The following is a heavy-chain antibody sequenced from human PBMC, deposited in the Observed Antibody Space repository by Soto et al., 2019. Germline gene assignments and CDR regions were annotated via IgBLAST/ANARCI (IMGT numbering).Heavy chain of an antibody. CDR3: AGRRIAVVWRGFDY. J-gene: IGHJ4*02. V-gene: IGHV4-39*02. CDR2: HSDNEGT. Sequence: QMQLQESGPGLVKPSETLSLTCAVSIGSNNGTNYYWAWIRQPRGKGLQWSGSHSDNEGTIYNPSLKLRVAMSMDAAMNNSSLKVTSVTAADTAVSYWAGRRIAVVWRGFDYWGQGSPVTVSS. D-gene: IGHD6-19*01. CDR1: IGSNNGTNYY.